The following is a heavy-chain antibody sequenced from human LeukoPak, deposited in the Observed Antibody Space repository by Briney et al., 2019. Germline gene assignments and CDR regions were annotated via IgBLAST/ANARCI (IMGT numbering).Heavy chain of an antibody. V-gene: IGHV3-20*04. CDR2: INWNGGST. D-gene: IGHD2-15*01. Sequence: GGSLRLSCSASGFTFYDYGMSWVRQAPGKGLEWVSGINWNGGSTGYADSVKGRFTISRDNAKNSLYLQMNSLRAEDTAVYYCAKDLSIVVVVAAMGGFDYWGQGTLVTVSS. CDR1: GFTFYDYG. CDR3: AKDLSIVVVVAAMGGFDY. J-gene: IGHJ4*02.